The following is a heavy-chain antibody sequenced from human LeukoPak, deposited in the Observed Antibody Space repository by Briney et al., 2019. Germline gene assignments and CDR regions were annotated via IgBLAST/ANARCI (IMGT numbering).Heavy chain of an antibody. CDR1: GYTFTSYG. V-gene: IGHV1-18*01. CDR2: ISAYNGDT. CDR3: ARHYDAGKDDAFHI. J-gene: IGHJ3*02. D-gene: IGHD3-10*01. Sequence: ASVKASCKASGYTFTSYGISWVRQAPGQGLEWMGWISAYNGDTNYAQKVQGRVTMTTETSTNTAYMELRSLRSDDTAVYYCARHYDAGKDDAFHIWGQGTMVTVSS.